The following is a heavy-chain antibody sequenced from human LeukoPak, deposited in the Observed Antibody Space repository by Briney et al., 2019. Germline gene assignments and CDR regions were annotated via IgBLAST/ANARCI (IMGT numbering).Heavy chain of an antibody. CDR2: ISPSGGST. J-gene: IGHJ4*02. D-gene: IGHD3-10*01. Sequence: ASVKVSCKASGYTFTSYYMHWVRQAPGQGLEWMGIISPSGGSTSYVQKCQGRVTMTRDTSTSTVYMELSSLRSEDTAVYYCAREGNYYGSGSYYKIDYWGQGTLVTVSS. CDR1: GYTFTSYY. CDR3: AREGNYYGSGSYYKIDY. V-gene: IGHV1-46*01.